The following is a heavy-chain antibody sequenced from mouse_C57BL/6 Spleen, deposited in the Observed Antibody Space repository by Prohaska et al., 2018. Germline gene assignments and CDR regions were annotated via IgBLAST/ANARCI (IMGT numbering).Heavy chain of an antibody. CDR2: IDPEDGET. CDR3: ARPSNYADYYAMDY. Sequence: WIGRIDPEDGETKYAPKFQGKATITADTSSNTAYLQLSSLTSEDTAVYYCARPSNYADYYAMDYWGQGTSVTVSS. J-gene: IGHJ4*01. V-gene: IGHV14-2*01. D-gene: IGHD2-5*01.